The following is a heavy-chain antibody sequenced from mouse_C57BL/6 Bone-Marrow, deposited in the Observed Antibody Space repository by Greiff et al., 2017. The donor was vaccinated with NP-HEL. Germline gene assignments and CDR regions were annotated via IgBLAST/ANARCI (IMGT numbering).Heavy chain of an antibody. CDR1: GFSFNTYA. V-gene: IGHV10-1*01. D-gene: IGHD2-3*01. Sequence: EVKLMESGGGLVQPKGSLKLSCAASGFSFNTYAMNWVRQAPGKGLEWVARIRSKSNNYATYYADSVKDRFTISRDDSESMLYLQMNNLKTEDTAMYYCVRPDGSWFAYWGQGTLVTVSA. J-gene: IGHJ3*01. CDR3: VRPDGSWFAY. CDR2: IRSKSNNYAT.